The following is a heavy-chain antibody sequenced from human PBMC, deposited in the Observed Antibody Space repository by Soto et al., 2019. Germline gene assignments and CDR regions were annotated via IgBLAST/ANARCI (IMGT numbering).Heavy chain of an antibody. CDR3: ARTYISSYYFDY. CDR1: GFTFTNYW. Sequence: PGGSLRLSCAASGFTFTNYWMHWVRQAPGKGLVWVSRVNSDGSSTSYADSVKGRFTISRDNSRNTLYLQMNSLRAEDTAVYYCARTYISSYYFDYWGQGTLVTVSS. D-gene: IGHD2-15*01. J-gene: IGHJ4*02. CDR2: VNSDGSST. V-gene: IGHV3-74*01.